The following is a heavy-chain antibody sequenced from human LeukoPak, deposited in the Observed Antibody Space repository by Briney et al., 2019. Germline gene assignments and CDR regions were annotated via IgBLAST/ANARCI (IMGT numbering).Heavy chain of an antibody. D-gene: IGHD6-25*01. J-gene: IGHJ6*03. CDR2: ISYTGTTI. Sequence: GGSLRLSCAASGFTFSSYSMNWVRQAPGKGLEWLSYISYTGTTISYADSVKGRFTISRDNAKDSLYLQMNSLRADDTAVYYCARFAAGGSYYYYMDVWGKGTTVTVSS. V-gene: IGHV3-48*04. CDR3: ARFAAGGSYYYYMDV. CDR1: GFTFSSYS.